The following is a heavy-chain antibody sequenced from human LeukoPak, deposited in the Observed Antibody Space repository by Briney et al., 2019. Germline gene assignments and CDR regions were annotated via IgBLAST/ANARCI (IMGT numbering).Heavy chain of an antibody. Sequence: PSETLSLTCTVSGGSISNYYWSWIRQPPGKGLEWIGYIYYSGNINYNPSLKSRVTISVDTSKNQVSLKLSSVTAADTAVYYCARSSGSGPAYYYGLGVWGQGTTVTVFS. CDR3: ARSSGSGPAYYYGLGV. CDR1: GGSISNYY. D-gene: IGHD6-19*01. CDR2: IYYSGNI. J-gene: IGHJ6*02. V-gene: IGHV4-59*01.